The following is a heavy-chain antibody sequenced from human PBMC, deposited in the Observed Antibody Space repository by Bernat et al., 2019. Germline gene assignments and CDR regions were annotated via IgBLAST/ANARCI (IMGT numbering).Heavy chain of an antibody. J-gene: IGHJ6*03. CDR1: RASMSDYY. CDR3: ASVPLVCSDGSCYYYVDV. Sequence: QVQVQESGPGLVKPSETLSLTCTVSRASMSDYYWTWIRQPPGKGLEWIAYMHYSGHTDYNPSLKSRVTISIDTSKNQYSLKLSPVIAADTAVYYCASVPLVCSDGSCYYYVDVWGNGTTVTVSS. D-gene: IGHD2-15*01. CDR2: MHYSGHT. V-gene: IGHV4-59*01.